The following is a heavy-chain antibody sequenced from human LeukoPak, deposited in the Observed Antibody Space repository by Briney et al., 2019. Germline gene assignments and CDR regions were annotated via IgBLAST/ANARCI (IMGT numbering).Heavy chain of an antibody. CDR3: ARAKLYYDYVWGSYHVYFDY. CDR1: GGSISSYY. D-gene: IGHD3-16*01. Sequence: SETLSLTCTVSGGSISSYYWSWIRQPPGKGLEWIGYIYYSGSTNYNPSLKSRVTISVDTSKNQFSLKLSSVTAADTAVYYCARAKLYYDYVWGSYHVYFDYWGQGTLVTVSS. CDR2: IYYSGST. V-gene: IGHV4-59*01. J-gene: IGHJ4*02.